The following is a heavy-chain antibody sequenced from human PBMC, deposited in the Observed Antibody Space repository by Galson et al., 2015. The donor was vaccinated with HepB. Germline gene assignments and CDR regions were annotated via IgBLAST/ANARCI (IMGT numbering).Heavy chain of an antibody. CDR2: IKSKTDGGTT. J-gene: IGHJ4*02. Sequence: SLRLSCAASGFTFSNAWMSWVRQAPGKGLEWVGRIKSKTDGGTTDYAAPVKGRFTISRDDSKNTLYLQMNSLKTEDTAVYSCTTPYRSYSSGWDYFDYWGQGTLVTVSS. D-gene: IGHD6-19*01. CDR3: TTPYRSYSSGWDYFDY. CDR1: GFTFSNAW. V-gene: IGHV3-15*01.